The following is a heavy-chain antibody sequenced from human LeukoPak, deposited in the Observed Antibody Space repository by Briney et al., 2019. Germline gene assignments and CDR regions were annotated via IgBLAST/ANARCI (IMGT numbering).Heavy chain of an antibody. D-gene: IGHD3-22*01. CDR1: GGSISSYY. J-gene: IGHJ4*02. CDR3: ARERVVITTTAYFDY. CDR2: IYTSGST. V-gene: IGHV4-4*07. Sequence: SETLSLTCTVSGGSISSYYWSWIRQPAGKGLEWIGRIYTSGSTNYNPSLKSRVTISVDKSKNRFSLKLSSVTAADTAVYYCARERVVITTTAYFDYWGQGTLVTVSS.